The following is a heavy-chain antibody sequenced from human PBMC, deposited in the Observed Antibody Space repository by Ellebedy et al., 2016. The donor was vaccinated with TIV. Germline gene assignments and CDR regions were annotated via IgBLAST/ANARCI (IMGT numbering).Heavy chain of an antibody. J-gene: IGHJ6*02. D-gene: IGHD1-1*01. Sequence: PGGSLRLSCTASGFTFSAFGIHWVRQAPGKGLEWVAHIWYDGSDNYYADSVKGRFTISSDNSKSTLYLQMSSLGGEDTAVYYCASAWNPYGLDVWGHGTTVTVSS. CDR2: IWYDGSDN. V-gene: IGHV3-33*01. CDR3: ASAWNPYGLDV. CDR1: GFTFSAFG.